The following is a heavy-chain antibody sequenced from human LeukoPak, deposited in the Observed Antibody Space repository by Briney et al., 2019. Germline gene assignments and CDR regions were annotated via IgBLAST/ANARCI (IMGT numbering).Heavy chain of an antibody. CDR1: GYTFSSYY. J-gene: IGHJ4*02. D-gene: IGHD1-26*01. V-gene: IGHV1-46*01. CDR2: INPSGGST. CDR3: ASPPEVGDNRY. Sequence: GASVKVSCKASGYTFSSYYMHWVRQAPGQGLEWMGIINPSGGSTSYAQKFQGRVTMTRDTSTSTVYMELSSLRSEDTAVYYCASPPEVGDNRYGGQGPLVTVSS.